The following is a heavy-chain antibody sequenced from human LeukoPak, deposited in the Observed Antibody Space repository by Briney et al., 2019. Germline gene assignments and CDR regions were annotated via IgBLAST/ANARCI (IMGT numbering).Heavy chain of an antibody. J-gene: IGHJ6*03. D-gene: IGHD2-2*01. CDR1: GGSISSSSYY. CDR3: ARARGYCSSTSCYDYYYMDV. CDR2: IYYSGRT. Sequence: SETLSLTCTVSGGSISSSSYYWGWIRQPPGKGLEWTGSIYYSGRTYYNPSLKSRVTISVDTSKNQFSLKLSSVTAADTAVYYCARARGYCSSTSCYDYYYMDVWGKGTTVTVSS. V-gene: IGHV4-39*07.